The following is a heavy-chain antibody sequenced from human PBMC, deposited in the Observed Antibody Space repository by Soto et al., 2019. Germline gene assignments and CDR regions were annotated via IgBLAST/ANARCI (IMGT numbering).Heavy chain of an antibody. Sequence: ASETLSLTCAVYGGSFSGYYWSWIRQPPGKGLEWIGEINHSGSTNYNPSLKSRVTISVDTSKNQFSLKLSSVTAADTAVYYCARVYVSSIAARRVRDYYYYYMDVWGKGTTVTVSS. CDR1: GGSFSGYY. D-gene: IGHD6-6*01. V-gene: IGHV4-34*01. J-gene: IGHJ6*03. CDR2: INHSGST. CDR3: ARVYVSSIAARRVRDYYYYYMDV.